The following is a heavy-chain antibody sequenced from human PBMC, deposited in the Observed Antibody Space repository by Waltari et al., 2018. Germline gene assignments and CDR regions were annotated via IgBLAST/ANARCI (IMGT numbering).Heavy chain of an antibody. D-gene: IGHD2-2*01. Sequence: QVQLQESGPGLVKPSETLSLTCAVSGYSISSGYYWGWLRQPPGQGLEWIGSIYHSGRTHYHPSLKSRVTIAVDTAKNQFSLKLSSVTAADTAVYYCARQPRLRIGYCSSTSCLGEFDYWGQGTLVTVSS. CDR3: ARQPRLRIGYCSSTSCLGEFDY. CDR1: GYSISSGYY. V-gene: IGHV4-38-2*01. CDR2: IYHSGRT. J-gene: IGHJ4*02.